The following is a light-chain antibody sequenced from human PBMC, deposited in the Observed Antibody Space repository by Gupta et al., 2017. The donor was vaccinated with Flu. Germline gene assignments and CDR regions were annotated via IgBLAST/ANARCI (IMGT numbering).Light chain of an antibody. CDR3: QTWGAGVGI. J-gene: IGLJ2*01. V-gene: IGLV4-69*01. CDR1: NGRSSFA. Sequence: QLVLTQSPSASASLGASVQLTCTLSNGRSSFAIAWHQQQPGKGPRFLMKLNNDGSHTKGDGIPDRFSGSSSATEHYLTISSLQSEDEDDYYCQTWGAGVGIFGGGTKLTVL. CDR2: LNNDGSH.